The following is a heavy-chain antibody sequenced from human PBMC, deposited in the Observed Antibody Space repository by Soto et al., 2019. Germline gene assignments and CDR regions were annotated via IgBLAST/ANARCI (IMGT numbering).Heavy chain of an antibody. J-gene: IGHJ4*02. D-gene: IGHD3-16*01. V-gene: IGHV2-5*01. Sequence: SGPTLVNPPQTLTLTCTFSGFSLSTTGVGVSWISQPPGKALEWLALIYWHDDKRYSPSLKSRLTITKDTSKNQVVLTMTNVDPVDTATYYCAHRGGATVGLYYFDYWGQGALVTVSS. CDR3: AHRGGATVGLYYFDY. CDR2: IYWHDDK. CDR1: GFSLSTTGVG.